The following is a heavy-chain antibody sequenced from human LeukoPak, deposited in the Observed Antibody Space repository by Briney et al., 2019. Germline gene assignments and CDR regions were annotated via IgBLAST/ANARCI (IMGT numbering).Heavy chain of an antibody. J-gene: IGHJ4*02. V-gene: IGHV3-21*01. CDR1: TFSFASYS. Sequence: GGSLRLSCAAATFSFASYSMKWVRQAPGKGLEWVSSISSSSSYIYYADSVKGRFTISRDNAKNSLYLQMNSLRAEDTAVYYCARDRGSPYWGQGTLVTVSS. D-gene: IGHD3-10*01. CDR2: ISSSSSYI. CDR3: ARDRGSPY.